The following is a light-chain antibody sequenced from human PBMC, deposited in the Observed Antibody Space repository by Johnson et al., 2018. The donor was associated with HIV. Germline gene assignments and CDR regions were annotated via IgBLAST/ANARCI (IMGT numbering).Light chain of an antibody. V-gene: IGLV1-51*02. CDR3: GTWDSSLGYV. J-gene: IGLJ1*01. CDR2: ENN. CDR1: SSNIGNNY. Sequence: QSVLTQPPSVSAAPGQKVTISCSGSSSNIGNNYVSWYQQLPGTAPKLLIYENNKRPSGIPDRFSGSKSGTSATLGITGLQTGDEVDYYCGTWDSSLGYVFGTGTKVTVL.